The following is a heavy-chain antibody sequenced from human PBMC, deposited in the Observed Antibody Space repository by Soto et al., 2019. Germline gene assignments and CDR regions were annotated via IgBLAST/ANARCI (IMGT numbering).Heavy chain of an antibody. CDR2: IYYSGST. D-gene: IGHD3-10*01. Sequence: SETLSLTCTVSGGSISSGGYYWSWIRQHPGKGLEWIGYIYYSGSTYYNPSLKSRVTISVDTSKNQFSLKLSSVTAADTAVYYCARSLGSYYHFDYWGQGTLVTVSS. V-gene: IGHV4-31*03. CDR3: ARSLGSYYHFDY. J-gene: IGHJ4*02. CDR1: GGSISSGGYY.